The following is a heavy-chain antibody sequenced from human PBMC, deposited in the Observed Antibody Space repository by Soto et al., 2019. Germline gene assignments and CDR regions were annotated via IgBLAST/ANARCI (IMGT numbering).Heavy chain of an antibody. J-gene: IGHJ6*02. Sequence: PGGSLRLSCAASGFTFSSYAMHWVRQAPGKGLEWVAVISYDGSNKYYADSVKGRFTISRDNSKTTLYLQMNSLSAEDTAVYYCARDRGVYDILTGYADYYYFGMDVWGQGTTVTVSS. CDR3: ARDRGVYDILTGYADYYYFGMDV. D-gene: IGHD3-9*01. V-gene: IGHV3-30-3*01. CDR2: ISYDGSNK. CDR1: GFTFSSYA.